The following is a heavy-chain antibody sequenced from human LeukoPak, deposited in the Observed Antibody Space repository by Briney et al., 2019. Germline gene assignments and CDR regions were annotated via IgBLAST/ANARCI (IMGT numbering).Heavy chain of an antibody. Sequence: ASVKVSCKASGYTFLSYGITWVRQAPGQGLEWMGWISSYNGNTDYAQKIQGRVSMTTDTSTSTVYMELRSLRSDDTAVYYCARVVGPAAAGAFNWFDPWGQGTLVIVSS. V-gene: IGHV1-18*01. D-gene: IGHD6-13*01. CDR2: ISSYNGNT. CDR3: ARVVGPAAAGAFNWFDP. J-gene: IGHJ5*02. CDR1: GYTFLSYG.